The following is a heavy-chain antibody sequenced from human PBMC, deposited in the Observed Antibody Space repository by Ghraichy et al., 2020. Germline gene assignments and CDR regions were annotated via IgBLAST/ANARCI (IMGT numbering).Heavy chain of an antibody. V-gene: IGHV3-21*01. D-gene: IGHD6-13*01. CDR1: GFTFRSYS. CDR2: FSSTSSYI. CDR3: ARERDSSSWPDAFDI. Sequence: LSLTCAASGFTFRSYSMNWVRQAPGKGLEWVSSFSSTSSYIYYADSVKGRFTISRDNAKNSLHLQMNSLRAEDTAVYYCARERDSSSWPDAFDIWGQGTMVTVSS. J-gene: IGHJ3*02.